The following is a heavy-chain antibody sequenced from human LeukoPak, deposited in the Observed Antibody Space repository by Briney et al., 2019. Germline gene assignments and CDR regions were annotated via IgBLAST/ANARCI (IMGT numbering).Heavy chain of an antibody. CDR1: GFTFSSYA. Sequence: PGGSLRLSCAASGFTFSSYAMSWVRQAPGKGLEWVSAISGSGGSTYYADSVKGRFTISRDNSKNTLYLKMNSLRAEDTAVYYCAKHSMIVVAPDAFDIWGQGTMVTVSS. CDR2: ISGSGGST. V-gene: IGHV3-23*01. D-gene: IGHD3-22*01. J-gene: IGHJ3*02. CDR3: AKHSMIVVAPDAFDI.